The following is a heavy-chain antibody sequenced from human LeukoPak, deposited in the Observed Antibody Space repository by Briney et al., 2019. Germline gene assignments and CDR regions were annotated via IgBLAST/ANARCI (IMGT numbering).Heavy chain of an antibody. CDR3: ARAPYSSGGSTNYYYYYYMDV. Sequence: ASVKVSCKASGGTFNSYAISWMRQAPGQGLEWMGGIIPIFGIANYAQKFQGRVTITADESTSTAYMELSSLRSEDTAVYYCARAPYSSGGSTNYYYYYYMDVWDKGTTVTVSS. V-gene: IGHV1-69*13. CDR2: IIPIFGIA. J-gene: IGHJ6*03. D-gene: IGHD6-19*01. CDR1: GGTFNSYA.